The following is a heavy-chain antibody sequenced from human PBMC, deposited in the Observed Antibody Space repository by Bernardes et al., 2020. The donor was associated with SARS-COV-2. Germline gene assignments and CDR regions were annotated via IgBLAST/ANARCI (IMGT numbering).Heavy chain of an antibody. CDR3: ARDAISLEGPYYYYYYMDV. J-gene: IGHJ6*03. Sequence: GGSLRLSCAASGFTFSSYSMNWVRQAPGKGLEWVSYISSSSSTIYYADSVKGRFTISRDNAKNSLYLQMNSLRAEDTAVYYCARDAISLEGPYYYYYYMDVWGKGTTVTVSS. D-gene: IGHD2-21*01. CDR2: ISSSSSTI. CDR1: GFTFSSYS. V-gene: IGHV3-48*04.